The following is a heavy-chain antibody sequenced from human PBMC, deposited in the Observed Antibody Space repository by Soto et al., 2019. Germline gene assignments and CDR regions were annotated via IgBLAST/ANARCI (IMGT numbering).Heavy chain of an antibody. D-gene: IGHD5-18*01. J-gene: IGHJ4*02. CDR3: ERVGHTDRYGFYYFDY. Sequence: SETLSLTCAVYGGSFSGYYWSWIRQPPGKGLEWIGEINHSGSTNYNPSLKSRVTISVDTSKNQFSLKLSSVTAADTAVYYCERVGHTDRYGFYYFDYWGQGTLVTVSS. CDR1: GGSFSGYY. V-gene: IGHV4-34*01. CDR2: INHSGST.